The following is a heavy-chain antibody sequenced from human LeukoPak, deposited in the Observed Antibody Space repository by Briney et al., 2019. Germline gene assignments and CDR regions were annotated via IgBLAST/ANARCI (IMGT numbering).Heavy chain of an antibody. J-gene: IGHJ3*02. CDR1: GGTFSSYA. D-gene: IGHD2-8*01. Sequence: GASVKVSCKASGGTFSSYAISWVRQAPGQGLEWMGGIIPIFGTANYAQKFQGRVTITADESTSTAYMELSSLRSEDRAVYYCASSKNGPSAFDIWGQGTMVTVSS. CDR3: ASSKNGPSAFDI. CDR2: IIPIFGTA. V-gene: IGHV1-69*13.